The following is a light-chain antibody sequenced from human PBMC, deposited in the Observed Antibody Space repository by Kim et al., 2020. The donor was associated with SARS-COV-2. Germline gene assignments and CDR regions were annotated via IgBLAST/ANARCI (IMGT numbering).Light chain of an antibody. CDR1: NIGSKS. CDR3: QVWDNNSVYYV. V-gene: IGLV3-21*04. CDR2: YNS. Sequence: SYELTQPPSVSVAPGETARLTCGGDNIGSKSVHWYQQKPGQAPVLVIYYNSVRPSGIPERFSGSNSGNTATLTISRVEAGDEADFYCQVWDNNSVYYVFG. J-gene: IGLJ1*01.